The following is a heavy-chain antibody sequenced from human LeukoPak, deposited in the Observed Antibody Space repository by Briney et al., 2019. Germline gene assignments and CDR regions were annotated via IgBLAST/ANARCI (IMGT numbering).Heavy chain of an antibody. CDR1: GFTFSSYE. D-gene: IGHD2/OR15-2a*01. CDR3: ARQGKNYFHTTLDF. Sequence: GGSLRLSCAASGFTFSSYEMNWVRQAPGKGLEWISYISSGGNSIFYADSVKGRFTVSRDNAKNSVYLRMNSPRAEDTAVYYCARQGKNYFHTTLDFWGQGTLVIVSS. V-gene: IGHV3-48*03. J-gene: IGHJ4*02. CDR2: ISSGGNSI.